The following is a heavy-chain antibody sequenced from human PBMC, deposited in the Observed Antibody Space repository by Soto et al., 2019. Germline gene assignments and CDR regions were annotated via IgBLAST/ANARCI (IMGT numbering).Heavy chain of an antibody. CDR3: ARGRGGSGWYFYYYGMDV. J-gene: IGHJ6*02. CDR2: INHSGST. V-gene: IGHV4-34*01. Sequence: LSETLSLTCAVYGGSFSGYYWSWIRQPPGKGLEWIGEINHSGSTNYNPSLKSRVTISVDTSKNQFSLKLSSVTAADTAVYYCARGRGGSGWYFYYYGMDVWGQGTTVTVSS. D-gene: IGHD6-19*01. CDR1: GGSFSGYY.